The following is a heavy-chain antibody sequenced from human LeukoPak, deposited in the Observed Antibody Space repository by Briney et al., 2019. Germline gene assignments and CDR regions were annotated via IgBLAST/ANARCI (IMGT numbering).Heavy chain of an antibody. CDR3: AKDLDYYDSSGSDY. D-gene: IGHD3-22*01. CDR1: GSPFSIYA. J-gene: IGHJ4*02. Sequence: GGSLRPSSAASGSPFSIYARSGVGRAPGRGLGGVSAISGSGGSTYYADSVKGRFTISRDNSKNTLYLQMNSLRAEDTAVYYCAKDLDYYDSSGSDYWGQGTLVTVSS. CDR2: ISGSGGST. V-gene: IGHV3-23*01.